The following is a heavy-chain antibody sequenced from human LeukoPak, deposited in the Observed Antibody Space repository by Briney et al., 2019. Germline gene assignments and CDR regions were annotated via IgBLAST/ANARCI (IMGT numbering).Heavy chain of an antibody. D-gene: IGHD2-21*02. CDR2: IYRGGST. V-gene: IGHV3-66*01. CDR1: GFNVSTNY. J-gene: IGHJ6*02. CDR3: ARVGDSNRYGMDV. Sequence: GGSLRLSCAAPGFNVSTNYMSWVRQAPGKGLEWVSVIYRGGSTYYADSVKGRFTISRDNSKNTLYLQMNSLRAEDTAAYNCARVGDSNRYGMDVWGQGTTVTVSS.